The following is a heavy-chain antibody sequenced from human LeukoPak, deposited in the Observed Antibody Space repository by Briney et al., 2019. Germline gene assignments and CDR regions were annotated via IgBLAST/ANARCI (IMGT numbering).Heavy chain of an antibody. V-gene: IGHV3-7*05. CDR1: GFTFSRYW. Sequence: GGSLRLSCAASGFTFSRYWMSWVRQAPGRGLEWVANIKHDGSQKYYVDSVKGRITISRDNAKNSLYLQMNSLRAEDTAVYYCARDWNGSGTAFDHWGQGTLVTVSS. CDR2: IKHDGSQK. CDR3: ARDWNGSGTAFDH. D-gene: IGHD1-1*01. J-gene: IGHJ4*02.